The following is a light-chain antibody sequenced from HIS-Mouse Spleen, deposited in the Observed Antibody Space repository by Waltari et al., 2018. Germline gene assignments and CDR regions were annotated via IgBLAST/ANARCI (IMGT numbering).Light chain of an antibody. J-gene: IGLJ1*01. CDR1: SSDVGGYTY. CDR2: EVS. V-gene: IGLV2-8*01. CDR3: SSYAGSNNLGV. Sequence: QSALTQPPSASGSPGQSVTISCTGTSSDVGGYTYVSCYQHHPGKAPKLMIYEVSKRPSGVPDRFSGSKSGNTASLTVSGLQAEDEADYYCSSYAGSNNLGVFGTGTKVTVL.